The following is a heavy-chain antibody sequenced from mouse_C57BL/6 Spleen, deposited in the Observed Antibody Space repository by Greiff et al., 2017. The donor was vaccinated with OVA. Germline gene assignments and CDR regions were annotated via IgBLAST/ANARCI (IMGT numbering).Heavy chain of an antibody. CDR2: IYPSDSET. CDR3: ARTEAQAYYFDY. D-gene: IGHD3-2*02. Sequence: QVQLQQPGAELVRPGSSVKLSCKASGYTFTSYWMDWVKQRPGQGLEWIGNIYPSDSETHYNQKFKDKATLTVDKSSSTAYMQLSSLTSEDSAVYYCARTEAQAYYFDYWGQGTTLTVSS. J-gene: IGHJ2*01. V-gene: IGHV1-61*01. CDR1: GYTFTSYW.